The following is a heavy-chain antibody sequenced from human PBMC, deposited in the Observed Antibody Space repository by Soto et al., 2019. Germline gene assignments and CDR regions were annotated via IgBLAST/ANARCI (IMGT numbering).Heavy chain of an antibody. CDR1: GGSITGNVW. CDR2: VYHAGTT. Sequence: PSETLSLTCAVSGGSITGNVWWSWVRQPPGQGLEWIGEVYHAGTTYCNPSLKSRVTISADTSKNLLSLKLSSVTAADTAVYYCAKNWNFGMDVWGQGTTVTVSS. J-gene: IGHJ6*02. V-gene: IGHV4-4*02. CDR3: AKNWNFGMDV. D-gene: IGHD1-1*01.